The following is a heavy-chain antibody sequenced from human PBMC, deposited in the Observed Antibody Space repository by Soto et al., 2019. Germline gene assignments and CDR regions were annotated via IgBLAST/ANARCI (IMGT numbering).Heavy chain of an antibody. CDR3: ARVSIRTGFGMDV. J-gene: IGHJ6*02. CDR1: GGSFSGYY. CDR2: INHSGNT. D-gene: IGHD3-9*01. Sequence: SETLSLTCAVYGGSFSGYYWSWIRQPPGKGLEWIGEINHSGNTNYNPSLKSRVTISVDRSKNQFSLKLSSVTAADTAVYYCARVSIRTGFGMDVWGQGTTVTVSS. V-gene: IGHV4-34*01.